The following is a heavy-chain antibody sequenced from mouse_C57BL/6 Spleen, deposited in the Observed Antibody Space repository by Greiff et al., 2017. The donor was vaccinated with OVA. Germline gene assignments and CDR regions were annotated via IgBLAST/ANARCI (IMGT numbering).Heavy chain of an antibody. D-gene: IGHD2-12*01. J-gene: IGHJ2*01. CDR3: ARTTNNYMGN. CDR1: GYTFTSYW. Sequence: QVQLQQSGAELAKPGASVKLSCKASGYTFTSYWLHWVKQRPGQGLEWIGYLNPSSGYTKYNQKFKDKATLTADKSSSTAYMQLSSLTYENSAFYYYARTTNNYMGNWGQGPTLTVAS. V-gene: IGHV1-7*01. CDR2: LNPSSGYT.